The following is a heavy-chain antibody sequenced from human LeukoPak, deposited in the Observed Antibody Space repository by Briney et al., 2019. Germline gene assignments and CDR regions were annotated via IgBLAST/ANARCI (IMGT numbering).Heavy chain of an antibody. CDR3: ARDPAFTSDDFWSGYYHY. J-gene: IGHJ4*02. V-gene: IGHV3-21*01. CDR1: GFTFSSYS. CDR2: ISSSSSYI. Sequence: KAGGSLRLSCAASGFTFSSYSMNWVRQAPGKGLEWVSSISSSSSYIYYADSVKGRFTIPRDNAKNSLYLQMNSLRAEDTAVYYCARDPAFTSDDFWSGYYHYWGQGTLVTVSS. D-gene: IGHD3-3*01.